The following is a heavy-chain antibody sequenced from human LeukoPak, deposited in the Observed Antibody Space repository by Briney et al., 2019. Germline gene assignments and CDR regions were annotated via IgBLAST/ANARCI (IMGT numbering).Heavy chain of an antibody. CDR2: TTDSGGGT. J-gene: IGHJ4*02. CDR3: TKKGQTGDLDY. D-gene: IGHD7-27*01. CDR1: GFTFDNYA. V-gene: IGHV3-23*01. Sequence: GGSLRLSCAASGFTFDNYAMNWVRQAPGKGLEWVSGTTDSGGGTFYADSVKGRFTISRDNFNNMLYLQMNSLRAEDTALYYRTKKGQTGDLDYWGQGTLVTVSS.